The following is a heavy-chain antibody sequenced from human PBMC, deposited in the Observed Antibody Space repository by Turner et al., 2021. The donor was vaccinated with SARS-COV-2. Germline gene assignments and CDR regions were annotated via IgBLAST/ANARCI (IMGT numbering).Heavy chain of an antibody. D-gene: IGHD3-3*01. CDR1: GGSLSGYY. V-gene: IGHV4-34*01. CDR3: ARGDDPRKSGVV. CDR2: VHPYGTT. Sequence: QVQLQQWGAGPLKPSETLSLICAVNGGSLSGYYWTWIRQPPGKGLEWIGGVHPYGTTYYNPSLKSRVSMSVDTSKNQFSLKLNSVTAADTAFYYCARGDDPRKSGVVWGQGTLVTVSS. J-gene: IGHJ4*02.